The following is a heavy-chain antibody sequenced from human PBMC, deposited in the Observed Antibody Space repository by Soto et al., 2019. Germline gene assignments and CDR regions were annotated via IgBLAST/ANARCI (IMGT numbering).Heavy chain of an antibody. Sequence: QVRLVQSGAEVKRPGASVKVSCRASGYTFVDYALHWVRQAPGQGLEWVGWMNPKTGNIKSSHKFEDRVSITRVTATSTAYMELSGLRSEDTAVYFCTREAVVAENWFDPWGQGTLVTVSS. V-gene: IGHV1-3*01. CDR3: TREAVVAENWFDP. J-gene: IGHJ5*02. CDR2: MNPKTGNI. D-gene: IGHD3-22*01. CDR1: GYTFVDYA.